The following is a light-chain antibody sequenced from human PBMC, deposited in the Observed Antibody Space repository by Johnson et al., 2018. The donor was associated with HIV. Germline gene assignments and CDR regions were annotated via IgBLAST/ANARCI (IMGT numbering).Light chain of an antibody. V-gene: IGLV1-51*01. CDR1: SSNIGNNY. CDR2: DNN. J-gene: IGLJ1*01. Sequence: QPVLTQPPSVSAAPGQKVTISCSGSSSNIGNNYVSWYQQVPGTAPKLLIYDNNKRPSGIPDRFSGSKSGTSATLGITGLQTGDEADYYCGTWDSSMSANVFGTGTKLTFL. CDR3: GTWDSSMSANV.